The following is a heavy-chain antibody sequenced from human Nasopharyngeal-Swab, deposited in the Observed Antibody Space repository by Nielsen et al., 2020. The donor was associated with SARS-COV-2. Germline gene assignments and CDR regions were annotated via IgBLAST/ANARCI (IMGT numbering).Heavy chain of an antibody. V-gene: IGHV3-7*03. J-gene: IGHJ3*02. D-gene: IGHD2-8*01. CDR2: IKQDGSEK. CDR1: GFTFSSYW. Sequence: GGSLRLSCAASGFTFSSYWMSWVRQAPGKGLEWVANIKQDGSEKYYVDSVKGRFTISRDNAKNSLYLQMNSLRAEDTAVYYCARVGGGFVLMGLDIWGQGTMVTVSS. CDR3: ARVGGGFVLMGLDI.